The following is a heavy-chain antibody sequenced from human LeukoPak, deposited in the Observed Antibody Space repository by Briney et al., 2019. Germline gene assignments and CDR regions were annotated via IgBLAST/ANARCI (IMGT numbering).Heavy chain of an antibody. J-gene: IGHJ4*02. D-gene: IGHD4-17*01. CDR3: TKDMMSGDGDYVFDY. Sequence: GRSLRLSCAASGFTFDDYAMHWVRQAPGKGLEWVSGISWNSGSIGYADSVKGRFTISRDNAKNSLYLQMNSLRAEDSALYYCTKDMMSGDGDYVFDYWGRGTLVTVSS. CDR1: GFTFDDYA. CDR2: ISWNSGSI. V-gene: IGHV3-9*01.